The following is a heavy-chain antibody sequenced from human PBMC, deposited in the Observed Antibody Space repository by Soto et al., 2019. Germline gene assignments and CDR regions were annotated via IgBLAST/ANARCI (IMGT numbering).Heavy chain of an antibody. Sequence: GASVKVSCKASGYTFTSYGISWVRQAPGQGLEWMGWISAYNGNTNYAQKLQGRVTMTTDTSTSTAYMELRSLRSDDTAVFYCARVPRSYGYSAAKPVFDYWGQGTLVTVSS. V-gene: IGHV1-18*01. CDR3: ARVPRSYGYSAAKPVFDY. D-gene: IGHD5-18*01. J-gene: IGHJ4*02. CDR2: ISAYNGNT. CDR1: GYTFTSYG.